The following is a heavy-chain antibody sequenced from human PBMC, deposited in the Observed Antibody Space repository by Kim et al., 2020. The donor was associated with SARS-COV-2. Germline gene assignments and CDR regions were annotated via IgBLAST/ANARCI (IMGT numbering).Heavy chain of an antibody. CDR2: IYPDDSDT. V-gene: IGHV5-51*01. J-gene: IGHJ4*02. CDR1: VYRFTNYW. CDR3: VRQAKQAYFDY. Sequence: GESLKISCKGSVYRFTNYWIGWVRQMPGKGLEWMAVIYPDDSDTRYSPSFQGQVTISADKSISTAYLQWSYLKASDTAMYYCVRQAKQAYFDYWGQGALVTVSS.